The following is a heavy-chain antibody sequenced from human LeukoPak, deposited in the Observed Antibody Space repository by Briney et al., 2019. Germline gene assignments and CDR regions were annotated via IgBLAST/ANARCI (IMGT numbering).Heavy chain of an antibody. Sequence: GGSLRLSCAASGFTFSTSAMSWVRQAPGKGLEWVSAINGGGDNTYYAESVKGRFTISRDNYKNTLFLQMNTLRAEDTAVYYCAKGAAGVNRVFDYWGQGTLVTVSS. CDR2: INGGGDNT. CDR1: GFTFSTSA. J-gene: IGHJ4*02. D-gene: IGHD6-19*01. V-gene: IGHV3-23*01. CDR3: AKGAAGVNRVFDY.